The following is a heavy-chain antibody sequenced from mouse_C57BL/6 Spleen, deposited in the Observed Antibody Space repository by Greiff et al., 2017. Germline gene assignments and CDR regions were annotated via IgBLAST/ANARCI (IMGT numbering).Heavy chain of an antibody. J-gene: IGHJ2*01. Sequence: EVKLVESGGGLVKPGGSLKLSCAASGFTFSSYTMSWVRQTPEKRLEWVATISGGGGNPYYPDSVKGRFTISRDNAKNTLYLQMSSLRSEDTALYYCARLWDYFDDWGQGTTLTVSS. CDR1: GFTFSSYT. V-gene: IGHV5-9*01. CDR2: ISGGGGNP. D-gene: IGHD4-1*01. CDR3: ARLWDYFDD.